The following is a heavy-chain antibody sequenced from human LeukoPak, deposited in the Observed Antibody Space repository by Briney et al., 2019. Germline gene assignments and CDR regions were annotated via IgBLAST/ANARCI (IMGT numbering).Heavy chain of an antibody. V-gene: IGHV3-21*01. CDR3: ARYYDSSGYTPDAFDI. J-gene: IGHJ3*02. CDR2: ISSSSSYI. CDR1: GFTFSIYS. D-gene: IGHD3-22*01. Sequence: GGSLRLSCAASGFTFSIYSMNWVRQAPGKGLEWVSSISSSSSYIYYADSVKGRFTISRDNAKNSLYLQMNSLRAEDTAVYYCARYYDSSGYTPDAFDIWGQGTMVTVSS.